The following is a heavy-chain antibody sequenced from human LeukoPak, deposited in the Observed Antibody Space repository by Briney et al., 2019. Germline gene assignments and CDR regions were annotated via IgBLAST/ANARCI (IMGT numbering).Heavy chain of an antibody. CDR3: AKEPDYGDYFDY. CDR2: ISGSGGST. V-gene: IGHV3-23*01. CDR1: GFTFSSYA. D-gene: IGHD4-17*01. Sequence: GGSLRLSCAASGFTFSSYAMSWVRQDPGKRLEWVSAISGSGGSTYYADSVKGRFTISRDNSKNTLHLQMNSLRAEDTAVYYCAKEPDYGDYFDYWGQGTLVTVSS. J-gene: IGHJ4*02.